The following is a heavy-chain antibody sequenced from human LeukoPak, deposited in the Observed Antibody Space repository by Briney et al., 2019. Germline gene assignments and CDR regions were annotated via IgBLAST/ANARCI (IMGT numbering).Heavy chain of an antibody. V-gene: IGHV3-30*02. CDR1: GFTFSSYG. Sequence: PGGSLRLSCAASGFTFSSYGMHWVRQAPGKGLEWVAVIWYDGSNKYYADSVKGRFTISRDNSKNTLYLQMSSLRAEDTAVYYCVTYGSGSYSGDYWGQGTLVTVSS. CDR2: IWYDGSNK. CDR3: VTYGSGSYSGDY. J-gene: IGHJ4*02. D-gene: IGHD3-10*01.